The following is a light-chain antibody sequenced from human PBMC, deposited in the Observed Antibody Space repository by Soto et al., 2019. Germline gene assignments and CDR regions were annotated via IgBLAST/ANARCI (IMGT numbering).Light chain of an antibody. V-gene: IGLV2-11*01. J-gene: IGLJ3*02. Sequence: QSALTQPRSVSGSPGQSVTISCTGSSSDVGDYNYVSWYQQHPGQAPKLMIYEGSKRPSGVSNRFSGSKSGNTASLTISGLQAEDEADYYCCSYAGPARVFGGGTKLTVL. CDR1: SSDVGDYNY. CDR2: EGS. CDR3: CSYAGPARV.